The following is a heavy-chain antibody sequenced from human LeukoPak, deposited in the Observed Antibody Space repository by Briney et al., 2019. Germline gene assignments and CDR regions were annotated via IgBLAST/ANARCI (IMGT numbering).Heavy chain of an antibody. D-gene: IGHD2-2*02. Sequence: SETLSLTCTVSGGSISSGSYYWSWIRQPAGKGLEWIGRIYTSGSTNYNPSLKSRVTISVDTSKNQFSLKLSSVTAADTAVYYCAREAVPAAIRSCFDYWGQGTLVTVSS. CDR3: AREAVPAAIRSCFDY. V-gene: IGHV4-61*02. CDR2: IYTSGST. J-gene: IGHJ4*02. CDR1: GGSISSGSYY.